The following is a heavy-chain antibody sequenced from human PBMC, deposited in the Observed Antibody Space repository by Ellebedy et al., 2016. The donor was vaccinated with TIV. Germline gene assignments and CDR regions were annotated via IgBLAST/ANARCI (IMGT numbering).Heavy chain of an antibody. CDR3: ATDYASG. Sequence: PGGSLRLSCAASGFTVRSNSMSWVRQAPGKGLEWVSVIETGGDTYYADSVKGRFTISRDNSKDTLYLQMNSLRAEDTAVYYCATDYASGWGQGTLVTVSS. CDR1: GFTVRSNS. J-gene: IGHJ4*02. D-gene: IGHD3-16*01. V-gene: IGHV3-53*01. CDR2: IETGGDT.